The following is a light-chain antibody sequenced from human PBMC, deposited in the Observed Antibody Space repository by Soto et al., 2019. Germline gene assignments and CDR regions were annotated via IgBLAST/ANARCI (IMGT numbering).Light chain of an antibody. J-gene: IGKJ2*01. Sequence: IQMTQSPSTLSASVRDTVTLTCRSSQMIARWLAWYQQKPGTAPRLIIYDATSLQSGVPSRFSASASGTDFTLTISSLHPDDVATYYCLQYNTFPHTFGQGTK. CDR1: QMIARW. V-gene: IGKV1-5*01. CDR2: DAT. CDR3: LQYNTFPHT.